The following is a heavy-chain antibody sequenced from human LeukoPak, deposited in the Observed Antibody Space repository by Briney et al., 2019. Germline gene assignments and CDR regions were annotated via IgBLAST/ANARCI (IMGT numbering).Heavy chain of an antibody. CDR3: AKNGRPATEYYFDY. D-gene: IGHD2-2*01. V-gene: IGHV3-30*02. Sequence: GSLRLSCAASGFTFSSYGMHWVRQAPGKRLEWVAFIRYDGSNKYYADSVKGRFTISRDNSKNTLYLQMNSLRAEDTALYYCAKNGRPATEYYFDYWGQGTLVTVSS. CDR1: GFTFSSYG. J-gene: IGHJ4*02. CDR2: IRYDGSNK.